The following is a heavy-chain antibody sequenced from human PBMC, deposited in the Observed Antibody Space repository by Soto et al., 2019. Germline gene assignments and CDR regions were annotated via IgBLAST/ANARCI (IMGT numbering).Heavy chain of an antibody. D-gene: IGHD4-17*01. Sequence: PGGSLRLSCVASGFTFSSYAMSWVRQAPGKGLEWVSGINGRGDSTSQADSVKGRFTISRDNSKNTLYLQMYSLRAADTAVYYCAKRAYGGITSWFDPWGQGTLVTVS. CDR1: GFTFSSYA. V-gene: IGHV3-23*01. CDR2: INGRGDST. CDR3: AKRAYGGITSWFDP. J-gene: IGHJ5*02.